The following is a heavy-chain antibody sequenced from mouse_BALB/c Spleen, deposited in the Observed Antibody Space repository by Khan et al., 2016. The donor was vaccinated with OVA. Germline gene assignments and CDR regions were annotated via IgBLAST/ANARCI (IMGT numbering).Heavy chain of an antibody. V-gene: IGHV1S81*02. D-gene: IGHD2-13*01. Sequence: QVQLQQSGAELVKPGASVKISCKASGYTFPSFYMYWVKQRPGQGLEWIGGINPRNGDTHLYEKLKSKATMTVDKSSTTAYIQFSSLTSEDSAVSYWASSGYGDPFAYCGQDTLVTVSA. CDR2: INPRNGDT. CDR1: GYTFPSFY. CDR3: ASSGYGDPFAY. J-gene: IGHJ3*01.